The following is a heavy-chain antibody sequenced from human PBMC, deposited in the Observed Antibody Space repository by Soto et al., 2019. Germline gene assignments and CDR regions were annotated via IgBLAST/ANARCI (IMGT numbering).Heavy chain of an antibody. J-gene: IGHJ6*02. Sequence: GGALRVSCAASGIIVSEDYMSWVRQAPGKGLEWVSLIYSGGSTYYADSVKGRFTISRDNSKNTLSLQMNSLRAEDTAVYYCASASSSWYYGMDVWGQGT. CDR3: ASASSSWYYGMDV. D-gene: IGHD6-13*01. CDR2: IYSGGST. CDR1: GIIVSEDY. V-gene: IGHV3-66*01.